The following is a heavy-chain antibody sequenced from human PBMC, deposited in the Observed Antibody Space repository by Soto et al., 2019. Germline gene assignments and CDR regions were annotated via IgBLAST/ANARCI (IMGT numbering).Heavy chain of an antibody. CDR3: ATSTSSSWQNDY. Sequence: QVQLEQSGAEVKKPGSSVKVSCKASGGTFNTFAISWVRQAPGQGLEWIGGIIPIFETATYAQRLQDRLTSTADESTRTAYMELSRLTSYDTAIYFCATSTSSSWQNDYWGLGTLVVVSS. CDR2: IIPIFETA. D-gene: IGHD6-13*01. V-gene: IGHV1-69*01. CDR1: GGTFNTFA. J-gene: IGHJ4*02.